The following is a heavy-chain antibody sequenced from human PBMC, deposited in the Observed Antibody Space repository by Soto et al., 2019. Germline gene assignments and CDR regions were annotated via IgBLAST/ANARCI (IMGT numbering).Heavy chain of an antibody. CDR3: ARGGPENDY. Sequence: QVQLVQSGAEVKKPGSSVKVSCKASGGTFSSYALSWVRQAPGQGLEWMGGIIPMSGATTYAQKFQGRVTFTADESTNTAYLELTSLRSEDTAVYYCARGGPENDYWGQGTLVTVSS. CDR1: GGTFSSYA. J-gene: IGHJ4*02. CDR2: IIPMSGAT. V-gene: IGHV1-69*12. D-gene: IGHD1-26*01.